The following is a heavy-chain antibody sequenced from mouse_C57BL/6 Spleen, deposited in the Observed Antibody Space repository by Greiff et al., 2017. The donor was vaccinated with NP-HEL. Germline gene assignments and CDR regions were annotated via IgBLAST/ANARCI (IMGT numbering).Heavy chain of an antibody. V-gene: IGHV1-75*01. CDR2: IFPGSGST. Sequence: QVQLQQSGPELVKPGASVKISCKASGYTFTDYYINWVKQRPGQGLEWIGWIFPGSGSTYYNEKFKGKATLTVDKSSSTAYMQLSSLTSEDSAVYFCARNWAGAMDYWGQGTSVTVSS. CDR3: ARNWAGAMDY. D-gene: IGHD4-1*01. CDR1: GYTFTDYY. J-gene: IGHJ4*01.